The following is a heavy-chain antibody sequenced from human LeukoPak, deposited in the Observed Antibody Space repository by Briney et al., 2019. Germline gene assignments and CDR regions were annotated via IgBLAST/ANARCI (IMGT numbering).Heavy chain of an antibody. CDR3: ARAPPCSGGSCYPGDFDY. CDR2: IYYSGST. Sequence: KSSETLSLTCTVFGGSISSGDYYWSWIRQPPGKGLEWIGYIYYSGSTYYNPSLKSRVTISVDTSKNQFSLKLSSVTAADTAVYYCARAPPCSGGSCYPGDFDYWGQGTLVTVSS. V-gene: IGHV4-30-4*01. J-gene: IGHJ4*02. D-gene: IGHD2-15*01. CDR1: GGSISSGDYY.